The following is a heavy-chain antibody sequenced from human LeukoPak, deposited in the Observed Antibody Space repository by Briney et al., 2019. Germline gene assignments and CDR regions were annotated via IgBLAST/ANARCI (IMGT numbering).Heavy chain of an antibody. CDR3: TRARGGSGSYSPPGFLDY. Sequence: PGGSLRLSCTASGFTFGDFAMSWFRQAPGKGLGWVGFIRSEAYGGTTEYAASVKGRFTISRDDSKSIAYLQMNSLKTEDTAVYYCTRARGGSGSYSPPGFLDYWGQGTLVTVSS. V-gene: IGHV3-49*03. J-gene: IGHJ4*02. D-gene: IGHD1-26*01. CDR2: IRSEAYGGTT. CDR1: GFTFGDFA.